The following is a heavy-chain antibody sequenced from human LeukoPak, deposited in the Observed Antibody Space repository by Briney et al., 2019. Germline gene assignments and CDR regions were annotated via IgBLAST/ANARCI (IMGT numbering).Heavy chain of an antibody. J-gene: IGHJ4*02. CDR3: ANEIRPNDY. CDR2: IDISGDNA. Sequence: PGGSLRLSCAASGFTFSSHAMCWVRQAPGRGLEWVSSIDISGDNAHYADSVKGRFTISRDNSKNTLYLQMGSLRAEDSAVYYCANEIRPNDYWGQGTLVTVSS. V-gene: IGHV3-23*01. CDR1: GFTFSSHA. D-gene: IGHD4-17*01.